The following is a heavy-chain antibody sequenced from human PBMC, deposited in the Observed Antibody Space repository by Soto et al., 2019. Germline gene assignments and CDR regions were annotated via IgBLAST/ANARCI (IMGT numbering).Heavy chain of an antibody. V-gene: IGHV7-4-1*01. D-gene: IGHD3-3*01. J-gene: IGHJ5*02. CDR3: ANGPVNPPEYYDLWSGRYNWFDP. CDR1: GYTFTSYA. Sequence: QVQLVQSGSELKKPGASVKVSCKASGYTFTSYAMNWVRQAPGQGLEWMGWINTNTGNPTYAQGFTGRFVLSLDTSVRTEYLQICSLKAEDTAVYYCANGPVNPPEYYDLWSGRYNWFDPWGKRTLVTFAS. CDR2: INTNTGNP.